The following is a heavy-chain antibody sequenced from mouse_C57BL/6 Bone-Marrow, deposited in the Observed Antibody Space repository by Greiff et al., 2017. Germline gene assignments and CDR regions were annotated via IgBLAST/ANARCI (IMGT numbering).Heavy chain of an antibody. CDR1: GYTFTSYG. CDR3: TRSAFFAY. J-gene: IGHJ3*01. Sequence: VKLQQSGAELARPGASVKLSCTASGYTFTSYGISWVKQRTGQGLEWIGEIYPRSGNTYYNEKFKGKATLTADKSSSTAYMELRSLTSEDTAVYYCTRSAFFAYWGQGTLVTVSA. V-gene: IGHV1-81*01. CDR2: IYPRSGNT.